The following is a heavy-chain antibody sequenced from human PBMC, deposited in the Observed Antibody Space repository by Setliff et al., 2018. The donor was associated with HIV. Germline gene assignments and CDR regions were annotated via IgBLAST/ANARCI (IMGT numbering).Heavy chain of an antibody. Sequence: SETLSLTCTVSGGSFSGHYWSWIRQPPGKGPEWIGYISYSGIRNYNPSLKSRVTMSLDTSKNQFSLKLTSVSAADTAVYYCARRFRYCRNTSCYKGLDFWSQGTLVTVSS. V-gene: IGHV4-59*11. D-gene: IGHD2-2*02. J-gene: IGHJ4*02. CDR2: ISYSGIR. CDR3: ARRFRYCRNTSCYKGLDF. CDR1: GGSFSGHY.